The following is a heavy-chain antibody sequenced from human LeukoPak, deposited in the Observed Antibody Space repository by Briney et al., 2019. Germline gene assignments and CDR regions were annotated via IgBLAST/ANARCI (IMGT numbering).Heavy chain of an antibody. CDR3: ARGGDIVVVPAAMDYYYGMDV. J-gene: IGHJ6*02. Sequence: PGGSLRLSCEASGFTFSSYWMHWVRQAPGKGLVWVSRINSDGSSTSYADSVKGRFTISRDNAENTLYLQMNSLRAEDTAVYYCARGGDIVVVPAAMDYYYGMDVWGQGTTVTVSS. CDR1: GFTFSSYW. CDR2: INSDGSST. D-gene: IGHD2-2*01. V-gene: IGHV3-74*01.